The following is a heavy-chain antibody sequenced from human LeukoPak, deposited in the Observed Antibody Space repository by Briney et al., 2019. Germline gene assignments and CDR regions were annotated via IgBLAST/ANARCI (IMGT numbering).Heavy chain of an antibody. CDR2: INPGGDRT. D-gene: IGHD1/OR15-1a*01. CDR1: GFTVTSNY. Sequence: GGSLRLSCAASGFTVTSNYMTWVRQAPGKGLEWVSSINPGGDRTYYADSVKGRFTISKDHSKNTVSLQMNSLRAEDTAVYYCAKDREHSHGDYFEYWGQGTLVTVSS. CDR3: AKDREHSHGDYFEY. V-gene: IGHV3-53*01. J-gene: IGHJ4*02.